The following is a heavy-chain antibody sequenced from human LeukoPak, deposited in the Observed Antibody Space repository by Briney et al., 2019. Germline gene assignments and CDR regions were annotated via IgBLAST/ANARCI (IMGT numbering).Heavy chain of an antibody. CDR3: ANQGGRSAIKGPYYFDY. V-gene: IGHV3-21*04. CDR1: GFTFSSYS. J-gene: IGHJ4*02. D-gene: IGHD2-21*02. CDR2: ISSSSSYI. Sequence: PGGSLRLSCAASGFTFSSYSMNWVRQAPGKGLEWVSSISSSSSYIYYADSVKGRFTISRDNSKNTLYLQMNSLRAEDTAVYYCANQGGRSAIKGPYYFDYWGQGTLVTVSS.